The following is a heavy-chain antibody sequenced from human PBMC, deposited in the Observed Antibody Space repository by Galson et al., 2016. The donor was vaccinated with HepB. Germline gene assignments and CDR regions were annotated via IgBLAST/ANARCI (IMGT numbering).Heavy chain of an antibody. D-gene: IGHD2-21*01. V-gene: IGHV3-7*03. CDR3: AREVFIPG. Sequence: RQAPGKGPEWVANIKQDGRERYYVDSVKGRFTISRDNARNSVYLQMNSLRAEDTAVYYCAREVFIPGRGQGTRVTVSS. J-gene: IGHJ4*02. CDR2: IKQDGRER.